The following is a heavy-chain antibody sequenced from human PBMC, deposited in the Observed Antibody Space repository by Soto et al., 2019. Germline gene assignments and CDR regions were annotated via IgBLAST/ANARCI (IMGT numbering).Heavy chain of an antibody. CDR2: IYPGVAKP. CDR1: GYSFTSHY. D-gene: IGHD2-15*01. J-gene: IGHJ6*02. Sequence: ASVKVSCKAIGYSFTSHYMHWVRQAPGQGLEWMGTIYPGVAKPDYAQKFQGRVTITTDTSTTTAYMELTSLKSEDTAVYYCARDKDRQQLGGNYYYGIDVWGQGTTVTVSS. V-gene: IGHV1-46*01. CDR3: ARDKDRQQLGGNYYYGIDV.